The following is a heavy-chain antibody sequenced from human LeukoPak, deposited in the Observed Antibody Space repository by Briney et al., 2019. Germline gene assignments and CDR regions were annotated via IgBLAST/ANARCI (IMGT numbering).Heavy chain of an antibody. CDR1: GGSISGYY. D-gene: IGHD6-13*01. CDR2: VFYTGAT. J-gene: IGHJ4*02. CDR3: ARFSSSTWAFDF. Sequence: SETLSLTCTVSGGSISGYYWSWIRRPPGRRLEYIAYVFYTGATNYNPSLEGRAAIPVDTSKNQFSLKLSSVTAADTAIYYCARFSSSTWAFDFWGQGILVTISA. V-gene: IGHV4-59*12.